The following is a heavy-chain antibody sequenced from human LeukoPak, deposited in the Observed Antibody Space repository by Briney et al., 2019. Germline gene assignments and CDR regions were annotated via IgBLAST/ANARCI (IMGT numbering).Heavy chain of an antibody. J-gene: IGHJ4*02. Sequence: ASVKVSCKASGYTFTSYAMNWVRQAPGQGLEWMGWINPNSGGTNYAQKFQGWVTMTKDTSISTAYMELSRLRSDDTAVYYCARDGRFAAYEPDYWGQGTLVTVSS. CDR1: GYTFTSYA. CDR3: ARDGRFAAYEPDY. D-gene: IGHD1-26*01. CDR2: INPNSGGT. V-gene: IGHV1-2*04.